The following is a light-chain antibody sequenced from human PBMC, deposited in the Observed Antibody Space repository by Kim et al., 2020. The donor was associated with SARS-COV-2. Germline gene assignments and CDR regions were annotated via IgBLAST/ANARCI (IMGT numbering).Light chain of an antibody. Sequence: QSALTQPASVSGSPGQSITISCTGTSSDVGGYKYVSWYQQHPGKAPKLVIYEVDNRPSGVSIRFSGSKSGNTASLTISGLQAEDEADYYCSSYIRGINNYVFGTGTKVTVL. CDR2: EVD. V-gene: IGLV2-14*01. CDR1: SSDVGGYKY. CDR3: SSYIRGINNYV. J-gene: IGLJ1*01.